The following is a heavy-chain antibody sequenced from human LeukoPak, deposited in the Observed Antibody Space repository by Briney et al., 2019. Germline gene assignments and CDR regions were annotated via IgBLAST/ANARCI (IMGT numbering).Heavy chain of an antibody. CDR2: FHYSRST. J-gene: IGHJ3*02. D-gene: IGHD3-16*01. V-gene: IGHV4-61*01. Sequence: PSETLSLTCTVSGATIGIGSYYWSWIRQPPGKGLEWLGYFHYSRSTNYNPSLKSRVAISIDTSKNQFALKLSSVTAADTAVYYCARAVFAFDIWGQGTMVAVSP. CDR3: ARAVFAFDI. CDR1: GATIGIGSYY.